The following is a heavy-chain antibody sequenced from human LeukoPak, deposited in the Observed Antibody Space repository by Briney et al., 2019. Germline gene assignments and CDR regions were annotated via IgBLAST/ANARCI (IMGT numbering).Heavy chain of an antibody. Sequence: GGSLRLSCVASGFTFRGYEMNWVCQAPGKGLEWISYISTGGSTMFYADSVKGRFTISRDNARNSLYLQMNSLRVEDTAVYYSARGGGSFDFDYWGQGTLVTVSS. CDR3: ARGGGSFDFDY. J-gene: IGHJ4*02. D-gene: IGHD1-26*01. CDR2: ISTGGSTM. V-gene: IGHV3-48*03. CDR1: GFTFRGYE.